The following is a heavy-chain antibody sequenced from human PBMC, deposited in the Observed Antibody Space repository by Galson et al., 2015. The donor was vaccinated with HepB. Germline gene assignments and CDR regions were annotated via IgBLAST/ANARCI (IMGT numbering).Heavy chain of an antibody. D-gene: IGHD3-10*01. Sequence: CAISGDSVSSNSGTWNWIRQSPSRGLEWLGRTLYKSKWYNDYAVSVKSRITINPETSKNEFSLQLNSVTTEDTAVYYCARERVTLVRGIILRYYGMDVWGQGTTVTVSS. CDR3: ARERVTLVRGIILRYYGMDV. V-gene: IGHV6-1*01. CDR2: TLYKSKWYN. CDR1: GDSVSSNSGT. J-gene: IGHJ6*02.